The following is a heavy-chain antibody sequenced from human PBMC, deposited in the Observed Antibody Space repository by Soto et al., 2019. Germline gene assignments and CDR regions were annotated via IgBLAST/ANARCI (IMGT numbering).Heavy chain of an antibody. CDR3: SGGVGDAI. J-gene: IGHJ4*02. Sequence: EEELVESGGGLVQPGGSLRLTCAVSGFSFRSDWMNWVRQAPGKGLEWVAHTNQDGSEKYYVDSVKGRFTIFRDNAKNSLYLQMSSLRAEDTAVYYCSGGVGDAIWGQGTLVTVSS. V-gene: IGHV3-7*04. CDR1: GFSFRSDW. D-gene: IGHD1-26*01. CDR2: TNQDGSEK.